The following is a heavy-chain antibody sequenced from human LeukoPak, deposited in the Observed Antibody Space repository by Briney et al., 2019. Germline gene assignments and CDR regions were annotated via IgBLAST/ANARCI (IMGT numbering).Heavy chain of an antibody. Sequence: PGGSLRLSCAASGFTLSSYAMSWVRQAPGKGLEWVSAISGSGGSTYYADSVKGRFTISGDNSKNTLYLQMNSLRAEDTAVYYCAKVGGIAAAGNDYWGQGTLVTVSS. J-gene: IGHJ4*02. V-gene: IGHV3-23*01. D-gene: IGHD6-13*01. CDR2: ISGSGGST. CDR1: GFTLSSYA. CDR3: AKVGGIAAAGNDY.